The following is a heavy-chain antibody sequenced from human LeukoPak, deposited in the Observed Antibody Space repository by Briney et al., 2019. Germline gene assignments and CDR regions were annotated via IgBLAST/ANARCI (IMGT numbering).Heavy chain of an antibody. J-gene: IGHJ4*02. CDR2: ISGSGGSA. CDR1: EFTFSRYD. D-gene: IGHD5-18*01. CDR3: ANDLGWIQLNLG. V-gene: IGHV3-23*01. Sequence: PGGSLRLSCAASEFTFSRYDMSWVRQAPGKGLEWVSVISGSGGSAYYTDSVKGRFTISRDNSRNTVYLQMNSLRAEDTAVYYCANDLGWIQLNLGRGQGTLVTVSS.